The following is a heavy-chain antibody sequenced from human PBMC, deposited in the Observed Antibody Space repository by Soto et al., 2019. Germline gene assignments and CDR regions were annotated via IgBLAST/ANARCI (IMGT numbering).Heavy chain of an antibody. V-gene: IGHV4-59*01. D-gene: IGHD1-20*01. Sequence: SETLSLTCTVSGGSITSYYWTWIRQPPGRGLEWIGYIYYRGSTNYNPSLKSRVTISIDASTNQFSLRLSSVTAADTAVYYCARGRTTNPPLGIGYWGQRTPDPVSS. J-gene: IGHJ4*02. CDR2: IYYRGST. CDR1: GGSITSYY. CDR3: ARGRTTNPPLGIGY.